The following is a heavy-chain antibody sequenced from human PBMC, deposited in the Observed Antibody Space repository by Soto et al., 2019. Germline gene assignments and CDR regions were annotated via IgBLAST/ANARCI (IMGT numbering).Heavy chain of an antibody. D-gene: IGHD3-10*01. CDR1: GGSISSYY. CDR3: ARDIYYYGSGSYFYYYGMDV. Sequence: QVQLQESGPGLVKPSETLSLTCTVSGGSISSYYWSWIRQPAGKGLEWIGRIYTSGSTNYNPSLKSRVNMSVDTSKNQFSLKLSSVTAADTAVYYCARDIYYYGSGSYFYYYGMDVWGQGTTVTVSS. J-gene: IGHJ6*02. CDR2: IYTSGST. V-gene: IGHV4-4*07.